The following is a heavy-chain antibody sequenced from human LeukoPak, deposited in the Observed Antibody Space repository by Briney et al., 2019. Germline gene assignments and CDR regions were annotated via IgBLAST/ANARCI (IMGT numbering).Heavy chain of an antibody. J-gene: IGHJ6*03. CDR1: GGSISSYY. CDR3: AGRIAARPLGHYYYYMDV. D-gene: IGHD6-6*01. Sequence: SETLSLTCTVSGGSISSYYWSWIRQPAGKGLEWIGRIYTSGRTNYNPSLKSRVTMSVDTSKNQFSLKLRSVTAADTAVYYCAGRIAARPLGHYYYYMDVWGKGTTVTVSS. CDR2: IYTSGRT. V-gene: IGHV4-4*07.